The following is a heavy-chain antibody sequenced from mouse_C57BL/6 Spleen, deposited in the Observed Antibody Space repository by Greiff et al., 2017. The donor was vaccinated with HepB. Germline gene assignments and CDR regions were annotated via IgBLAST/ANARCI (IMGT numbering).Heavy chain of an antibody. D-gene: IGHD1-1*01. V-gene: IGHV1-9*01. Sequence: VQLQQSGAELMKPGASVKLSCKATGYTFTGYWIEWVKQRPGHGLEWIGEILLGSGSTNYNEKLKGKATFTADTSSNTAYMQLSSLTTEDSAIYYCARQDYYGSSRYYWGQGTTLTVSS. J-gene: IGHJ2*01. CDR1: GYTFTGYW. CDR3: ARQDYYGSSRYY. CDR2: ILLGSGST.